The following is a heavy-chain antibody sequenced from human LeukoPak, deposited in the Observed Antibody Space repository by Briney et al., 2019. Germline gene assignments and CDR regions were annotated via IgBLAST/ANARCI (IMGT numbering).Heavy chain of an antibody. J-gene: IGHJ4*02. CDR2: IYYSGST. CDR3: ASTYGNSVSRWAFDY. D-gene: IGHD2/OR15-2a*01. V-gene: IGHV4-59*01. Sequence: PSETLSLTCTASGGSISYYYWSWIRQPPGKGLEWIGYIYYSGSTNYNPSLKSRVAISRDTSKKQVSLKLSSVNAADTAVYYCASTYGNSVSRWAFDYWGQGSLVTVSS. CDR1: GGSISYYY.